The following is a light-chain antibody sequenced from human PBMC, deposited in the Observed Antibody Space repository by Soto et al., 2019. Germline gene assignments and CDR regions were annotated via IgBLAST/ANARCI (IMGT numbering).Light chain of an antibody. CDR3: QVWDSTTAI. V-gene: IGLV3-1*01. CDR2: QDT. Sequence: SSELTQPPSVSVSPGQTASITCSGDKLGDKYACWYQQKPGQSPVLVIYQDTKRPSGIPERFSGSNSGNTATLTISGTQAIDEADYFCQVWDSTTAIFGKGTKLTVL. J-gene: IGLJ2*01. CDR1: KLGDKY.